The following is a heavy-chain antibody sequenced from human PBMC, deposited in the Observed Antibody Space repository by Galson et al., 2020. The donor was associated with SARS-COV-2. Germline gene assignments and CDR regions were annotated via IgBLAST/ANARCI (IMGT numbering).Heavy chain of an antibody. Sequence: TGGSLRLSCAASGFTVSRNYMSWVRQAPGKGLEWVSVIYSGGSTYYADSVKGRFTISRDNSKNTLYLQMNSLRAEDTAVYYCARGWVVPHAFDILGQGTMVTVSS. J-gene: IGHJ3*02. CDR1: GFTVSRNY. D-gene: IGHD2-2*01. CDR2: IYSGGST. V-gene: IGHV3-66*01. CDR3: ARGWVVPHAFDI.